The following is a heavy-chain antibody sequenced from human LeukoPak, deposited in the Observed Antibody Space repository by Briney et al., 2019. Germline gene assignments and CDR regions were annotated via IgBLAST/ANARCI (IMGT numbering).Heavy chain of an antibody. CDR3: ARALYYAGWLVKGYFDY. J-gene: IGHJ4*02. CDR1: GGSISSSSYY. D-gene: IGHD6-19*01. CDR2: IYYSGST. V-gene: IGHV4-39*01. Sequence: PSETLSLTCTVSGGSISSSSYYWGWIRQPPGKGLEWIGSIYYSGSTYYNPSLKGRVTISVDTSKNQFSLKLSSVTAADTAVYYCARALYYAGWLVKGYFDYWGQGTLVTVSS.